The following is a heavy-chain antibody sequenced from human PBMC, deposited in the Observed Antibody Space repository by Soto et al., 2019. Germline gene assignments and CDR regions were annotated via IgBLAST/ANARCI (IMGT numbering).Heavy chain of an antibody. J-gene: IGHJ4*02. CDR1: GFSFSNYA. CDR2: ISGSRNDGIT. V-gene: IGHV3-23*01. CDR3: VRGEEWGWRHYFDL. Sequence: EVQLLESGGGLVQPGGSLRLSCAASGFSFSNYAMNWVRQAPGKGLELVSFISGSRNDGITKYVDSVKGRFTISRDNSKNTLYLQMSSLRAEDTAVYYCVRGEEWGWRHYFDLWGQGTPVTVSS. D-gene: IGHD3-3*01.